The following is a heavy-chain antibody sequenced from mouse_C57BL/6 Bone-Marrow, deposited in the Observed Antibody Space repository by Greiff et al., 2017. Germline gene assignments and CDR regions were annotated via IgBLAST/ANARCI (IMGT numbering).Heavy chain of an antibody. Sequence: QVHLQQSGAELVRPGASVKLSCKASGYTFTSYGIRWVTQRTGQGLEWIGVIHPNSGNTYYNEKFKGKATLTADKSSSTAYMQLRSLTTADAAVYYCAVSRGFAYWGQGTMVTVSA. D-gene: IGHD1-1*01. V-gene: IGHV1-81*01. CDR1: GYTFTSYG. CDR2: IHPNSGNT. CDR3: AVSRGFAY. J-gene: IGHJ3*01.